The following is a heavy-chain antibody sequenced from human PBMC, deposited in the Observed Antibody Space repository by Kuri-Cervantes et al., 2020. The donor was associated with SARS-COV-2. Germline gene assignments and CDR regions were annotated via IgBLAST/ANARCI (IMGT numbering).Heavy chain of an antibody. CDR2: ISAYNGNT. Sequence: ASVKVSCKASGYTFTSYGISWVRQAPGQGLEWMGWISAYNGNTNYAQKFQGRVTITADKSTSTAYMELSSLRSEDTAVYYCAREGAGTLYTSRYYGIDVWGQGTTVTVSS. V-gene: IGHV1-18*04. J-gene: IGHJ6*02. CDR1: GYTFTSYG. D-gene: IGHD3-10*01. CDR3: AREGAGTLYTSRYYGIDV.